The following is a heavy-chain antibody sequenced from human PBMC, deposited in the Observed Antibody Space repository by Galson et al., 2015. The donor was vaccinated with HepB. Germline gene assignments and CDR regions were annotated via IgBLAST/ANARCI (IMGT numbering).Heavy chain of an antibody. CDR2: VNGDGSST. CDR3: ASIAVAGTERGYWYFDL. CDR1: GFTFSRYW. D-gene: IGHD6-19*01. V-gene: IGHV3-74*01. J-gene: IGHJ2*01. Sequence: SLRLSCAASGFTFSRYWMHWVRQAPGKGLVWVSRVNGDGSSTSYADSVKGRFTISRDNAKNTLYLQMYSLRAEDTAVYYCASIAVAGTERGYWYFDLWGRGTLVTVSS.